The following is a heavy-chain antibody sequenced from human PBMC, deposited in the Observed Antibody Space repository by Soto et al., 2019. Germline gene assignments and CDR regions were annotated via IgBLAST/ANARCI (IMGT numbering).Heavy chain of an antibody. D-gene: IGHD5-18*01. CDR1: GYTFTSYG. CDR2: ISAYNGNT. J-gene: IGHJ4*02. V-gene: IGHV1-18*01. Sequence: ASVKVSCKASGYTFTSYGISWVRQAPGQGLEWMGWISAYNGNTNYAQKLQGRVTMTTDTSTSTAYMELRSLRSDDTAVYYCARSSTGYRYGSPLEFDDWGQGTLVTVSS. CDR3: ARSSTGYRYGSPLEFDD.